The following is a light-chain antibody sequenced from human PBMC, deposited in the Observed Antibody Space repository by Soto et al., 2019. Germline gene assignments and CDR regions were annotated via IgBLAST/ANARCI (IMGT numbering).Light chain of an antibody. V-gene: IGKV3-20*01. CDR1: QTVIVIY. CDR3: QQFGSAPEGT. J-gene: IGKJ1*01. Sequence: PGARATVSCGARQTVIVIYLAWYQQKPGQAPRLLIYGGSSRATGIPDRFSGSGSGTDFTLTISRLEPEDFAVYYCQQFGSAPEGTFGQGTKVDIK. CDR2: GGS.